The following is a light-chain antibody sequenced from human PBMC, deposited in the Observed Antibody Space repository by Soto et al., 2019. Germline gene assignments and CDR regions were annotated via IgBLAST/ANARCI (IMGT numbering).Light chain of an antibody. Sequence: EIGLPQSPATLSVSPGESATLSCRASQSVSSYLAWYQQKRGQAPRLLIYGASTRANGIPARFSGSGSGTEFTLTISSLQSEDFAVYYCQQYSNWPPLTFGGGTKVEIK. CDR2: GAS. J-gene: IGKJ4*01. V-gene: IGKV3-15*01. CDR1: QSVSSY. CDR3: QQYSNWPPLT.